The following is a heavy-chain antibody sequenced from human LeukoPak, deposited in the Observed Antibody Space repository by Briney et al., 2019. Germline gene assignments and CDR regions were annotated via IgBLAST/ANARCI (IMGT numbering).Heavy chain of an antibody. CDR1: GGTIGSYY. D-gene: IGHD3-3*01. CDR2: IHYSGST. CDR3: ARDGVAEGFEY. J-gene: IGHJ4*02. V-gene: IGHV4-59*01. Sequence: PSETLSLTCTVSGGTIGSYYWNWIRQAPGKGLEWIGYIHYSGSTNHNSSLKSRVTISVDTSKNQYSLKLSSVTAADTAVYDCARDGVAEGFEYWGQGT.